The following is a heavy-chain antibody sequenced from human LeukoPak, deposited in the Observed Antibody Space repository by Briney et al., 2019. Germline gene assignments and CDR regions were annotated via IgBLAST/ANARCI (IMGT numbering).Heavy chain of an antibody. D-gene: IGHD3-16*02. CDR2: ISYSGST. V-gene: IGHV4-59*01. Sequence: SETLSLTCTASGGSISSYYWGWIRQPPGMGLEWIGYISYSGSTNYNSSLKSRVTISVDTSKNQFSLKLSSVTAADTAVYYCAKYVWGSYPTFEDYWGQGTLVTVSS. J-gene: IGHJ4*02. CDR1: GGSISSYY. CDR3: AKYVWGSYPTFEDY.